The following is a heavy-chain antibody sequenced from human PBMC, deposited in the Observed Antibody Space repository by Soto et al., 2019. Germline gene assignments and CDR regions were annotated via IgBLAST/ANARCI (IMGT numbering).Heavy chain of an antibody. D-gene: IGHD2-15*01. CDR2: IYHSGST. V-gene: IGHV4-4*02. CDR3: ARAGRGYCSGGSCYSGLHGMDV. CDR1: GGSISSSNW. Sequence: QVQLQESGPGLVKPSGTLSLTCAVSGGSISSSNWWSWVRQPPGKGLEWIGEIYHSGSTNYNPSLKGRVTISVDKSKNKFSLKLSSVTAADTAVYYCARAGRGYCSGGSCYSGLHGMDVWGQGTTVTVSS. J-gene: IGHJ6*02.